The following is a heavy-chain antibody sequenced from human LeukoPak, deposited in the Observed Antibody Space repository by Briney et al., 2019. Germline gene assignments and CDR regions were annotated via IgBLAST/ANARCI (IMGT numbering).Heavy chain of an antibody. CDR1: GFIFSSLG. D-gene: IGHD6-19*01. CDR2: ISYDGSNK. V-gene: IGHV3-30*18. CDR3: AKTGSGWFIDY. J-gene: IGHJ4*02. Sequence: PGRSLRLSCAASGFIFSSLGMHWVRQAPGKGLEWLAVISYDGSNKYYRDSVRGRFTISRDDSRNTLFLQMSSLRGEDTALYYCAKTGSGWFIDYWGQGTLVTVSS.